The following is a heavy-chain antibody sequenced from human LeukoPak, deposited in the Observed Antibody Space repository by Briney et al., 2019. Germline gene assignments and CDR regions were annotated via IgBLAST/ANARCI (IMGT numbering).Heavy chain of an antibody. V-gene: IGHV1-2*02. Sequence: ASVKVSCKASGYTFTGYYMHWVRQAPGQPLEWIGWINPNSGGTNYAQKFHGRVTMTRDTSISTAYMELSRLRSDDTAVYYCARDQRGYGDYSDYWGQGTLVTVSS. J-gene: IGHJ4*02. CDR1: GYTFTGYY. D-gene: IGHD4-17*01. CDR3: ARDQRGYGDYSDY. CDR2: INPNSGGT.